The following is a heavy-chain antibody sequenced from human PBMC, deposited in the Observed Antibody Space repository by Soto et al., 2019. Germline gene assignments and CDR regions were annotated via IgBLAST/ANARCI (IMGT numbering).Heavy chain of an antibody. CDR2: IWYDGSNK. CDR3: ARFYCSSTSCYEKYYYYGMDV. D-gene: IGHD2-2*01. Sequence: QVQLVESGGGVVQPGRSLRLSCAASGFTFSSYGMHWVRQAPGKGLEWVAVIWYDGSNKYYADSVKGRFTISRDNSKSTLYLQMNSLRAEDTAVYYCARFYCSSTSCYEKYYYYGMDVWGQGTTVTVSS. J-gene: IGHJ6*02. CDR1: GFTFSSYG. V-gene: IGHV3-33*01.